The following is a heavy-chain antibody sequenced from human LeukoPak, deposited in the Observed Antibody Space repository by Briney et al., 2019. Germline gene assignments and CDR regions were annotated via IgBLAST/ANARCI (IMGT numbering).Heavy chain of an antibody. CDR3: AAVGSSIY. Sequence: GGSLRLSCAVSGLTVTSNYMTWVRQPPGRGLEWVSVIYSGGTIYYADSVKGRFTISRDNSKNTLFLQMNSLRAEDTAAYYCAAVGSSIYWGRRTLVTVSS. D-gene: IGHD6-19*01. J-gene: IGHJ4*02. CDR2: IYSGGTI. V-gene: IGHV3-53*01. CDR1: GLTVTSNY.